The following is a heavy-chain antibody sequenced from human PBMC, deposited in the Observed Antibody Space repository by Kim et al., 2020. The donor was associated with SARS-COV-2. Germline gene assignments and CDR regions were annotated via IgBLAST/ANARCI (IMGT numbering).Heavy chain of an antibody. CDR3: ARQIAVAGTTNWFDP. Sequence: SETLSLTCTVSGGSISSSSYYWGWIRQPPGKGLEWIGSIYYSGSTYYNPSLKSRVTISVDTSKNQFSLKLSSVTAADTAVYYCARQIAVAGTTNWFDPWGQGTLVTVSS. CDR1: GGSISSSSYY. V-gene: IGHV4-39*01. CDR2: IYYSGST. J-gene: IGHJ5*02. D-gene: IGHD6-19*01.